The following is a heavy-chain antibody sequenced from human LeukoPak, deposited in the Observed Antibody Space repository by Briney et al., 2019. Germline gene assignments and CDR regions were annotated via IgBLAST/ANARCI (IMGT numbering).Heavy chain of an antibody. D-gene: IGHD3-22*01. Sequence: GASVKVSCKASGGTFSSHSISWVRQAPGQGLEWMGGSIPMFGTTDNAQKFQGRLTLTADESLSTAYMHLSSLRSEDTAVYFCATLNVKDYYDISGDYYYYMDVWGKGTTVIISS. V-gene: IGHV1-69*13. J-gene: IGHJ6*03. CDR1: GGTFSSHS. CDR2: SIPMFGTT. CDR3: ATLNVKDYYDISGDYYYYMDV.